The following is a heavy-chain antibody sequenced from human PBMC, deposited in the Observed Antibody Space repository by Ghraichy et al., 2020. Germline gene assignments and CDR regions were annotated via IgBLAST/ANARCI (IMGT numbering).Heavy chain of an antibody. D-gene: IGHD3-16*02. J-gene: IGHJ4*02. CDR2: IYFTGTT. V-gene: IGHV4-59*01. CDR3: ARASLASRSALFDA. Sequence: SETLSLTCTVSGTPLNNFYWTWIRQPPGKGLEWIGYIYFTGTTNYNSSLKGRLTMSIDTSTKQLSLNLTSATAADTAVYYCARASLASRSALFDAWGQGAPVTVSS. CDR1: GTPLNNFY.